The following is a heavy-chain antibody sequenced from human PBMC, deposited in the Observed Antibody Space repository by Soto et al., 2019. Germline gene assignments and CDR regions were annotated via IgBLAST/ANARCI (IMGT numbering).Heavy chain of an antibody. Sequence: SQTVSLACAVCGGSFSGYYWSWIRQPPGKGVEWIGEINHSGSTNYNPSLKSRVTISVDTSKNQFSLKLSSVTAADTAVYYCTESSDWSRALDYWGQGTLVTVSS. D-gene: IGHD6-19*01. V-gene: IGHV4-34*03. J-gene: IGHJ4*02. CDR2: INHSGST. CDR3: TESSDWSRALDY. CDR1: GGSFSGYY.